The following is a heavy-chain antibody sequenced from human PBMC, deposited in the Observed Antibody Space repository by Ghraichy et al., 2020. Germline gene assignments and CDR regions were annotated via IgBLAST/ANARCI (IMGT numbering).Heavy chain of an antibody. CDR1: GGSVSSGSYY. CDR2: IYYSGST. D-gene: IGHD6-19*01. CDR3: ARVHHPNHSSRWDRGGWNRGGYSRGWQTPHPAGAFDI. Sequence: SETLSLTCTVSGGSVSSGSYYWSWIRQPPGKGLEWIGYIYYSGSTNYNPSLKSRVTISVDMSKNQFSLKLSSVTAADTAVYSCARVHHPNHSSRWDRGGWNRGGYSRGWQTPHPAGAFDIWGQGTMVTVSS. V-gene: IGHV4-61*01. J-gene: IGHJ3*02.